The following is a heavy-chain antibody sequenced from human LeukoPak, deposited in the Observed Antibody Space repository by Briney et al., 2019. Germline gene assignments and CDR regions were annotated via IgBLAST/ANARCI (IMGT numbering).Heavy chain of an antibody. V-gene: IGHV4-39*01. D-gene: IGHD1-26*01. CDR2: IYYSGST. J-gene: IGHJ4*02. CDR3: ARHVSGSYYAPYYFDY. Sequence: SETLSLTCTVSGGSISSSYYYWGWIRQPPGKGLEWIGSIYYSGSTYYNPSLKSRVTISVDTSKNQFSLKLRSVTAADTAVYYCARHVSGSYYAPYYFDYWGQGTLVTVSS. CDR1: GGSISSSYYY.